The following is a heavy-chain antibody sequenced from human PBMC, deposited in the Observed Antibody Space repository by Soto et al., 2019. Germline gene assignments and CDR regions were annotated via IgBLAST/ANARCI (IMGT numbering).Heavy chain of an antibody. CDR1: GYIVTSYG. CDR3: ATALTPLRYFDWLPVVDAFDI. Sequence: ASVKVSCKASGYIVTSYGISWVRQAPGQGLEWMGWISAYNGNTNYAQKLQGRVTMTTDTSTSTAYMELRSLRSDDTAVYYCATALTPLRYFDWLPVVDAFDIWGHVTMVTVSS. CDR2: ISAYNGNT. J-gene: IGHJ3*02. D-gene: IGHD3-9*01. V-gene: IGHV1-18*01.